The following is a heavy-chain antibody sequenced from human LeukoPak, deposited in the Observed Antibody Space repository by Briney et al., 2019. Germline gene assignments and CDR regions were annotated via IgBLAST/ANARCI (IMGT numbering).Heavy chain of an antibody. D-gene: IGHD3-9*01. CDR1: GGSISSSSYY. J-gene: IGHJ4*02. CDR3: ARGSLRYFDWHPSTGFDY. CDR2: INYSGST. Sequence: SETLSLTCTVSGGSISSSSYYWGWIRQPPGKGLEWIGSINYSGSTYYNPSLKSRVTIFVDTSKNQFSLKLSSVTAADTAVYCCARGSLRYFDWHPSTGFDYWGQGTLVTVSS. V-gene: IGHV4-39*07.